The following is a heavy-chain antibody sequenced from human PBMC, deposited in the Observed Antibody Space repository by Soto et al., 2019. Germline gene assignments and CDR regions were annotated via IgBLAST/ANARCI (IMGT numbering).Heavy chain of an antibody. D-gene: IGHD3-22*01. CDR2: ISAYNGNT. V-gene: IGHV1-18*01. CDR1: LCSFPNQG. Sequence: GAADHVSYQPSLCSFPNQGSSLLGLAPGPTLGWMGWISAYNGNTVSAQTLKGRVTMTTDTSTSTAYVELRSLRSDDTAVYYCARAPVIGIIVVVSGMDVWGQGTTVTVSS. J-gene: IGHJ6*02. CDR3: ARAPVIGIIVVVSGMDV.